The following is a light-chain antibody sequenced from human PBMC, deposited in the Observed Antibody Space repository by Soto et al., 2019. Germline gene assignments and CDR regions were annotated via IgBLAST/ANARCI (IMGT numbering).Light chain of an antibody. V-gene: IGKV1-9*01. CDR1: QAMSTY. CDR3: QQLNGYQLA. CDR2: SAS. J-gene: IGKJ4*01. Sequence: DIQLTQSPSFLSAFVGDTVTITCRASQAMSTYLAWYQQKPGKVHKLLISSASTLQSGVPPRFSGGGSGTEFTLTISTLQPDDSGIYYCQQLNGYQLAFGGGTNVEIK.